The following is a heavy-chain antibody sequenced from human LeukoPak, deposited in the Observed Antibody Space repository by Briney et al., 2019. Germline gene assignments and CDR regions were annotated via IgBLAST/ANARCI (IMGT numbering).Heavy chain of an antibody. J-gene: IGHJ4*02. V-gene: IGHV3-7*01. CDR3: ARHSDYDILTGPNDY. Sequence: GGSLRLSCAASGFTFSSSWMTWVRQAPGKELEWVAIIKPDGSDKSYVGSVKGRFTISRDNAKNSLYLQMNSLGAEDTAVYYCARHSDYDILTGPNDYWGQGTLVTVSS. CDR2: IKPDGSDK. D-gene: IGHD3-9*01. CDR1: GFTFSSSW.